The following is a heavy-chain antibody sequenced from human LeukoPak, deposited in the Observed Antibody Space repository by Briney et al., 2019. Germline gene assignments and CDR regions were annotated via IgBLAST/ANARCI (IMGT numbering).Heavy chain of an antibody. CDR1: GFTFNSYS. CDR3: ARDPYSGSYGNYYYYFMDV. D-gene: IGHD1-26*01. CDR2: ISSNSSYI. Sequence: GGSLRLSCAASGFTFNSYSMNWVRQAPGKGLEWVSSISSNSSYIYYPDSAKGRFTISRDNAKNSLYLQMNSLRAEDTAVYYCARDPYSGSYGNYYYYFMDVWGKGTTVTISS. J-gene: IGHJ6*03. V-gene: IGHV3-21*01.